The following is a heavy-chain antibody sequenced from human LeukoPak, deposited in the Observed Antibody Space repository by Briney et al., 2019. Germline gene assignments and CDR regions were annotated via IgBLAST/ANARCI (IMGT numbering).Heavy chain of an antibody. CDR3: ARGADGVSSNSRGWFDP. V-gene: IGHV3-48*04. CDR2: ISRTTRTI. D-gene: IGHD2-15*01. CDR1: GFTFSSYS. J-gene: IGHJ5*02. Sequence: GGSPRLSCAASGFTFSSYSMNWVRQAPGKGLEWISYISRTTRTIYYADSVKGRFTISRDNARNSLYLQMNTLRAEDTAVYSCARGADGVSSNSRGWFDPWGQGTLVTVSS.